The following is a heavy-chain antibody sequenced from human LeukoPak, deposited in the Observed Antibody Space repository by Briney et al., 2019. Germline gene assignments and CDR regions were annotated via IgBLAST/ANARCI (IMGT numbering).Heavy chain of an antibody. Sequence: SETLSLTCTVSSGSISSGSYYWSWIRQPPGKGLEWIGYIYYSGSTNYNPSLKSRVTISVDTSKNQFSLKLTSVTAADTAVYYCAGTTEGGYTYGYFYYYYMDVWGKGTTVTISS. CDR3: AGTTEGGYTYGYFYYYYMDV. CDR2: IYYSGST. V-gene: IGHV4-61*01. CDR1: SGSISSGSYY. D-gene: IGHD5-18*01. J-gene: IGHJ6*03.